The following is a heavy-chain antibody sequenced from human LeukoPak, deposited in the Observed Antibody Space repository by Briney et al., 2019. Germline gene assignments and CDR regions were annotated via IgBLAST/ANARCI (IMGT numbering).Heavy chain of an antibody. Sequence: SGTLSLTCAVSGGSISSSNWWSWVRQPPGKGLEWIGEIYHSGSTNYNPSLKSRVTISVDKSKNQFSLKLSSVTAADTAVYYCARGGDIVVATKQPQYNWFDPWGQGTLVTVSS. CDR2: IYHSGST. CDR3: ARGGDIVVATKQPQYNWFDP. D-gene: IGHD2-2*01. CDR1: GGSISSSNW. J-gene: IGHJ5*02. V-gene: IGHV4-4*02.